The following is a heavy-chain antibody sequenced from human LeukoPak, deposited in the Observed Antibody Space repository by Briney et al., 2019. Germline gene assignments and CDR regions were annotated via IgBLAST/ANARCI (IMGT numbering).Heavy chain of an antibody. D-gene: IGHD1-26*01. CDR2: IIPIFGTA. CDR3: ARAWEGGVGGSYYVHAFDI. Sequence: SVKVSCKASGGTFSSYAISWVRQAPGQGLEWMGGIIPIFGTANYAQKFQGRVTIIADESTSTAYMELSSLRSEDTAVYYCARAWEGGVGGSYYVHAFDIWGQGTMVTVSS. V-gene: IGHV1-69*13. CDR1: GGTFSSYA. J-gene: IGHJ3*02.